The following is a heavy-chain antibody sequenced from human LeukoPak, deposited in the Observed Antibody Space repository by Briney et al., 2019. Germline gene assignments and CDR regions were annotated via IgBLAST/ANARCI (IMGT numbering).Heavy chain of an antibody. J-gene: IGHJ6*02. V-gene: IGHV1-69*13. D-gene: IGHD5-24*01. CDR2: IIPIFGTA. CDR3: ARSTDGYSGNYYSG. Sequence: SVKVSCKASGGTFSSYAISWVRQAPGQGLEWMGGIIPIFGTANYAQKFQGRVTITADESTSTAYMELSSLRSEDTAVYYCARSTDGYSGNYYSGWGPGTTVTVSS. CDR1: GGTFSSYA.